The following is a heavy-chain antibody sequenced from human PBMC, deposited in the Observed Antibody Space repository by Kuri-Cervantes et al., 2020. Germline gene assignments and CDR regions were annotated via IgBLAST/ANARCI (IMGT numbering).Heavy chain of an antibody. CDR2: ISYDGSNK. J-gene: IGHJ4*02. CDR1: GFTFSSYG. CDR3: AKTGISGSYYYFDY. D-gene: IGHD1-26*01. V-gene: IGHV3-30*18. Sequence: GESLKISCAASGFTFSSYGMHWVRQAPGKGLEWVAVISYDGSNKYYADSVKGRFTISRDNSKNTLYLQMNSLRAEDTAVYYCAKTGISGSYYYFDYWGQGTLVTVSS.